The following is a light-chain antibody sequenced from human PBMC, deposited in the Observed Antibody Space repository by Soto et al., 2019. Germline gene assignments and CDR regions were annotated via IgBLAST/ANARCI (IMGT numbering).Light chain of an antibody. CDR3: SSYAGSYPYV. J-gene: IGLJ1*01. Sequence: QSVLRQPRSACGSPGLAVTISCSGPSRDVAGYNYVSWYQQHPGKAPKLMMYEVSKRPSGVPDRFSGSKSGTTASLTVSGLQAEDEADYYCSSYAGSYPYVFGAGTKVTVL. CDR2: EVS. V-gene: IGLV2-8*01. CDR1: SRDVAGYNY.